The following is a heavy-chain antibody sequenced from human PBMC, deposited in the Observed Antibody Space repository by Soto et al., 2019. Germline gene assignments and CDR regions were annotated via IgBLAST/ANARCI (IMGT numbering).Heavy chain of an antibody. J-gene: IGHJ5*02. Sequence: GGSLRLSCAASGFTFSSYSMNWVRQAPGKGLEWVSSISSSSSYIYYADSVKGRFTISRDNAKNSLYLQMNSLRAEDTAVYYCARDYYYDSSGYYYLFDPWGQGTLVTVSS. V-gene: IGHV3-21*01. CDR1: GFTFSSYS. CDR2: ISSSSSYI. D-gene: IGHD3-22*01. CDR3: ARDYYYDSSGYYYLFDP.